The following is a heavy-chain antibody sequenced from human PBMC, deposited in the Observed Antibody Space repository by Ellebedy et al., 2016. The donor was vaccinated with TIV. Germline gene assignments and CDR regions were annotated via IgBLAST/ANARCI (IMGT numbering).Heavy chain of an antibody. CDR2: IIPIFGTA. J-gene: IGHJ6*02. Sequence: SVKVSCXASGGTFSSYAISWVRQAPGQGLEWMGGIIPIFGTANYAQKFQGRVTITADESTSTAYMELSSLRSEDTAVYYCARATTGTVAGTWAYYYYGMDVWGQGTTVTVSS. CDR1: GGTFSSYA. V-gene: IGHV1-69*13. D-gene: IGHD6-19*01. CDR3: ARATTGTVAGTWAYYYYGMDV.